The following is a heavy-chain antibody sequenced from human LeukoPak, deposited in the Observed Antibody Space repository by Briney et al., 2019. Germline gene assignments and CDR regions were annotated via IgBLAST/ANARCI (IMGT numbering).Heavy chain of an antibody. Sequence: PSETLSLTCTVSGGSISRYYWSWIRRPPGKGLEWLAEIHRGGHTNYNPSLRRRVTILIDQSKNQLSLIVNSVTAADTAVYFCVANGYYCLDSWGQGTQVTVSS. CDR2: IHRGGHT. CDR1: GGSISRYY. CDR3: VANGYYCLDS. V-gene: IGHV4-59*03. D-gene: IGHD3-3*01. J-gene: IGHJ4*01.